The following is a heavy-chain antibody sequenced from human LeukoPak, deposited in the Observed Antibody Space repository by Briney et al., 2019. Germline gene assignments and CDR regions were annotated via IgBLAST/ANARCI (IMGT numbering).Heavy chain of an antibody. J-gene: IGHJ4*02. D-gene: IGHD6-19*01. Sequence: SETLSLTCAVYGGSFSGYYWSWIRQPPGKGLEWIGEINHSGSTNYNPSLKSRVTISVDTSKNQFSLKLSSVTAADTAVYYCARHRYSSGWYVGYYFDYWGQGTLVTVSS. V-gene: IGHV4-34*01. CDR2: INHSGST. CDR3: ARHRYSSGWYVGYYFDY. CDR1: GGSFSGYY.